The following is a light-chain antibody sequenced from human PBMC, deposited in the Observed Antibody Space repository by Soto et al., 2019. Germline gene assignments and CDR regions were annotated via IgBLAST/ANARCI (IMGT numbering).Light chain of an antibody. CDR1: QTISNY. V-gene: IGKV1-39*01. CDR3: QKTYSTPFT. CDR2: AAS. J-gene: IGKJ3*01. Sequence: DIQMTQSPSSLSASVGVRVTITCRASQTISNYLNWYQEIPGKAPKLLIYAASNLQSGVPSRFSGSGSGTEFTLTISNLQPEDFATYYCQKTYSTPFTFGPGTNVDI.